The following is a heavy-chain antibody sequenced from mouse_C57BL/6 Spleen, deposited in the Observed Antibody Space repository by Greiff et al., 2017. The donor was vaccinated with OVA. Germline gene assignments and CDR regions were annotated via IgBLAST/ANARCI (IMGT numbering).Heavy chain of an antibody. D-gene: IGHD1-1*01. CDR1: GYTFTDHT. CDR2: IYPRDGST. CDR3: ATIYYYGSSFSYWYFDV. V-gene: IGHV1-78*01. Sequence: VQLQQSDAELVKPGASVKISCKVSGYTFTDHTIHWMKQRPEQGLEWIGYIYPRDGSTKYNEKFKGKATLTADKSSSTAYMQLNSLTSEDSAVYFCATIYYYGSSFSYWYFDVWGTGTTVTVSS. J-gene: IGHJ1*03.